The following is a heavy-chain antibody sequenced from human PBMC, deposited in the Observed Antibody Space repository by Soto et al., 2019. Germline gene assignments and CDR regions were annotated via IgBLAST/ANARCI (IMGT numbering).Heavy chain of an antibody. Sequence: GGSLRLSCAASGFTFSSYGMHWVRQAPGKGLEWVAVIWYDGSNKYYADSVKGRFTISRDNSKNTLYLQMNSLRAEDTAVYYCASGLGDFDWLFSFDYWGQGTLVTVSS. D-gene: IGHD3-9*01. CDR2: IWYDGSNK. CDR3: ASGLGDFDWLFSFDY. J-gene: IGHJ4*02. V-gene: IGHV3-33*01. CDR1: GFTFSSYG.